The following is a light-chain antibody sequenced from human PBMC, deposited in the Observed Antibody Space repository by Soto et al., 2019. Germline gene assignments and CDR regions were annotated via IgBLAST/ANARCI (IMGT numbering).Light chain of an antibody. CDR3: QQYGSSPRT. CDR1: QSVSSSY. J-gene: IGKJ1*01. Sequence: EIVLTQSPGTLSLSPGERATLSCRASQSVSSSYFAWYQQKPGQAPRLLIYAASTRATGIPDRFSGSGSGTDFTLTINRLEPEDFAVYYCQQYGSSPRTFGQGTKVDIK. CDR2: AAS. V-gene: IGKV3-20*01.